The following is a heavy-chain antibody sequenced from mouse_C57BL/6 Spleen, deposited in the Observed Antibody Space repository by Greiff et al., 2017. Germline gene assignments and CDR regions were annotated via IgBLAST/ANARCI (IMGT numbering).Heavy chain of an antibody. V-gene: IGHV5-17*01. Sequence: EVQLVEPGGGLVKPGGSLKLSCAASGFTFSDYGMHWVRQAPEKGLEWVAYISGGSSTMYYADTVKGRFTITRDKAKNTLFLQLTSLRSEDTAMYYCARLYYGDYVGYAMDYWGQGTSVTVSS. D-gene: IGHD2-13*01. CDR2: ISGGSSTM. CDR3: ARLYYGDYVGYAMDY. CDR1: GFTFSDYG. J-gene: IGHJ4*01.